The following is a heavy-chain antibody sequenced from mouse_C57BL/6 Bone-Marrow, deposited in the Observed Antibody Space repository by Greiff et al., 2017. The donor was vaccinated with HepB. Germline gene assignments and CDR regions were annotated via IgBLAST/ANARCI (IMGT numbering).Heavy chain of an antibody. D-gene: IGHD1-1*01. CDR1: GFTFSSYA. CDR3: TRGVYGSSPFAY. Sequence: EVQRVESGEGLVKPGGSLKLSCAASGFTFSSYAMSWVRQTPEKRLEWVAYISSGGDYIYYADTVKGRFTISRDNARNTLYLQMSSLKSEDTAMYYCTRGVYGSSPFAYWGQGTLVTVSA. CDR2: ISSGGDYI. J-gene: IGHJ3*01. V-gene: IGHV5-9-1*02.